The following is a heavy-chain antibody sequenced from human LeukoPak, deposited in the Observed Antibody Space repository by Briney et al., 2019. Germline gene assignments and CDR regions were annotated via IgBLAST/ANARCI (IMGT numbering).Heavy chain of an antibody. CDR3: ASLGAAAGTEYYFDC. CDR2: IIPTLGIA. J-gene: IGHJ4*02. CDR1: GGTFSSYA. D-gene: IGHD6-13*01. Sequence: SVKVSCKASGGTFSSYAISWVRQAPGQGLEWMGRIIPTLGIANYAQKFQGRVTITADKSTSTAYMELSSLRSEDTAVYYCASLGAAAGTEYYFDCWGQGTLVTVSS. V-gene: IGHV1-69*04.